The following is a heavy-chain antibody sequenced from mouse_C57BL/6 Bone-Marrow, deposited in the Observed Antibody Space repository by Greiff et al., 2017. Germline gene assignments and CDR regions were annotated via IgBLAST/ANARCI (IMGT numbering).Heavy chain of an antibody. D-gene: IGHD1-1*01. J-gene: IGHJ1*03. CDR2: INPSSGYT. CDR3: ARDPYYYGSSYDYWYFDV. Sequence: QVQLQQSGAELAKPGASVKLSCKASGYTFTSYWMHWVKQRPGQGLEWIGYINPSSGYTKYNQKFKDKATLTADKSSSTAYMQLSSLKYEDSAVYYCARDPYYYGSSYDYWYFDVWGTGTTVTVSS. V-gene: IGHV1-7*01. CDR1: GYTFTSYW.